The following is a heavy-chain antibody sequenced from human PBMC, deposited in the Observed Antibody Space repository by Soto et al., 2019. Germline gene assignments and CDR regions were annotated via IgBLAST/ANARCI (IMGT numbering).Heavy chain of an antibody. CDR2: IKQDGSER. Sequence: PGGSLRLSCAASGFTFSSYWMSWVRQAPGKGLEWVANIKQDGSERYYVDSVKGRFTISRDNAKNSLYLQMNSLRAEDTAVYYCARMSYYDFWSGYYNPYYYYGMDVWGQGTTVTVSS. D-gene: IGHD3-3*01. CDR3: ARMSYYDFWSGYYNPYYYYGMDV. V-gene: IGHV3-7*01. CDR1: GFTFSSYW. J-gene: IGHJ6*02.